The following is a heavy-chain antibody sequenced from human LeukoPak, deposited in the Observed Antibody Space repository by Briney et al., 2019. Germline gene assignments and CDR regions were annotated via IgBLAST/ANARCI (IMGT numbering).Heavy chain of an antibody. Sequence: ASVKVSCKASGYTFTSYDINWGRQAPGQGLEWMGWMNPNSGNTAYAQKFQCRVTITRNASISTAYMELSSLRSEDTAVYYCARADYGDFKRGDFDPWGQGTLVTVSS. CDR2: MNPNSGNT. J-gene: IGHJ5*02. V-gene: IGHV1-8*03. CDR1: GYTFTSYD. CDR3: ARADYGDFKRGDFDP. D-gene: IGHD4-17*01.